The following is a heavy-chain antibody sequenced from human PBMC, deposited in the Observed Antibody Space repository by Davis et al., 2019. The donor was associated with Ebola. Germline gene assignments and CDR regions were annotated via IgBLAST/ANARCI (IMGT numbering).Heavy chain of an antibody. Sequence: ASVKVSCKASGYTFTSYDINWVRQAPGQGLEWMGWMNPNSGNTGYAQKFQGRVTITADKSTSTAYMELSSLRSEDTAVYYCARVRVYSSSSYWFDPWGQGTLVTVSS. CDR2: MNPNSGNT. CDR1: GYTFTSYD. CDR3: ARVRVYSSSSYWFDP. J-gene: IGHJ5*02. V-gene: IGHV1-8*01. D-gene: IGHD6-6*01.